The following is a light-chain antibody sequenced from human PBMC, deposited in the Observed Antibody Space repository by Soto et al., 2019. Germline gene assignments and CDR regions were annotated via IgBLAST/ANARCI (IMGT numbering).Light chain of an antibody. CDR2: GAS. V-gene: IGKV3D-20*02. CDR1: QSVSSSS. Sequence: EIVLTQSPDTVSLSPGARATLSCRASQSVSSSSLAWYQQKPGQAPSLLIFGASFRATGIPDRFSGSGSGTDFTLTISRLEPEDFAVYYCQQRSNWPPITFGQGTRLEIK. CDR3: QQRSNWPPIT. J-gene: IGKJ5*01.